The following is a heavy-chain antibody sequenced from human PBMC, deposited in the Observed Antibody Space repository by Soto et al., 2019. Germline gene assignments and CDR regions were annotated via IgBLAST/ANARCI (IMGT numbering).Heavy chain of an antibody. CDR3: AKRGIIAAAGTHYYYYGMDV. CDR2: ISYDGSNK. CDR1: RFTFSSYG. V-gene: IGHV3-30*18. J-gene: IGHJ6*02. D-gene: IGHD6-13*01. Sequence: GGSLRLSCAASRFTFSSYGMHWVRQAPGKGLEWVAVISYDGSNKYYADSVKGRFTISRDNSKNTLYLQMNSLRAEDTAVYYCAKRGIIAAAGTHYYYYGMDVWGQGTTVTVSS.